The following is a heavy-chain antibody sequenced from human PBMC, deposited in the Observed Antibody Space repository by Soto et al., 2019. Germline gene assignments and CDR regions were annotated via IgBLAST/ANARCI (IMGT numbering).Heavy chain of an antibody. CDR1: AYSYTSYG. CDR2: ISAYNGQT. D-gene: IGHD3-16*01. CDR3: GRDGRKELWAEGLTAMDV. V-gene: IGHV1-18*01. Sequence: QVQLVQSGPEVKKPGASVNVSCKASAYSYTSYGISWVRQAPGQGLVWMGWISAYNGQTNYAQKFRGRVTFTTDASTSTAFMQLRSLRSDDTAMYYCGRDGRKELWAEGLTAMDVLGQGTTVTV. J-gene: IGHJ6*02.